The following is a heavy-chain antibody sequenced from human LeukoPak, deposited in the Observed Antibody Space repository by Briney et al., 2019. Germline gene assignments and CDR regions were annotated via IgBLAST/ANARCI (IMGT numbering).Heavy chain of an antibody. Sequence: SETLSLTCTVSGGSISSYYWSWIRQPPGKGLEWIGYIYYSGSTNYNPSLKSRVTISVDTSKNQFSLKLSSVTAADTAVYYCAREIAVAPGVWFDPWGQGTLVTVSS. J-gene: IGHJ5*02. CDR2: IYYSGST. CDR3: AREIAVAPGVWFDP. V-gene: IGHV4-59*01. CDR1: GGSISSYY. D-gene: IGHD6-13*01.